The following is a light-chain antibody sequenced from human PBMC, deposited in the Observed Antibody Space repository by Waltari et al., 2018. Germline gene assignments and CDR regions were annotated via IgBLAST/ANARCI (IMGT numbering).Light chain of an antibody. CDR3: QHYYSPPYT. J-gene: IGKJ2*01. V-gene: IGKV4-1*01. CDR2: WAS. CDR1: QSVLYSSNNKNY. Sequence: DIVMTQSPDSLAASLGERATINCKSSQSVLYSSNNKNYLAWYQQKPGQPPKLLIYWASTRESGVPDRFSGSGSGTDFTLTIGGLQAEDVAIYYCQHYYSPPYTFGQGTKLEIK.